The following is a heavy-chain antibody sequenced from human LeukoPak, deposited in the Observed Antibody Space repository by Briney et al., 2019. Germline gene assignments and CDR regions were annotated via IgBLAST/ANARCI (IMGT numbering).Heavy chain of an antibody. J-gene: IGHJ6*03. CDR2: IYTRGNT. V-gene: IGHV4-4*07. D-gene: IGHD3-22*01. CDR3: ARSLDYYDSSGYQNYIDV. Sequence: PSETLSLTCTVSGGSISSYYWSWIRQPAGKGLEWIGRIYTRGNTNYNSSLKSRVTMSVDSSKNQFSLKLSSVTAADTAVYYCARSLDYYDSSGYQNYIDVWGKGTTVTVSS. CDR1: GGSISSYY.